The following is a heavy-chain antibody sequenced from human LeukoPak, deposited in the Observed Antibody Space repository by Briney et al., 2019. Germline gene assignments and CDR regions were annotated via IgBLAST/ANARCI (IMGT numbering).Heavy chain of an antibody. D-gene: IGHD6-13*01. Sequence: PGGSLRLSCAASGFTFSSYAMSWVRQAPGKGLEWVSAISGSGGSTYYADSVKGRFTISRDNSKNTLYLQMNSLRAEDTAVYYCAKDFPPIAAAGHYFDYWGQGTLVTVSS. CDR3: AKDFPPIAAAGHYFDY. CDR1: GFTFSSYA. V-gene: IGHV3-23*01. CDR2: ISGSGGST. J-gene: IGHJ4*02.